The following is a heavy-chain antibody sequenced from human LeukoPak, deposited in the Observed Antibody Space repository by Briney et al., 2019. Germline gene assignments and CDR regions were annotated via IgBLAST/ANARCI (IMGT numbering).Heavy chain of an antibody. CDR3: AKGSGSGWYGWFAP. V-gene: IGHV3-23*01. CDR2: IDASSGST. D-gene: IGHD6-19*01. Sequence: QAGGSLRLSCAASGFTFSSYAMTWVRQAPGKGLEWVSSIDASSGSTYYADSVKGRFTISRDNSKNTFFLQMNTLRAADTAVYYCAKGSGSGWYGWFAPWGQGTLVTVSS. J-gene: IGHJ5*02. CDR1: GFTFSSYA.